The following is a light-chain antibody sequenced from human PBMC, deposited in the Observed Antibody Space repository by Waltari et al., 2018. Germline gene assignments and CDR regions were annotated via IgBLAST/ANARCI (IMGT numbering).Light chain of an antibody. V-gene: IGKV3-11*01. CDR1: QSVSSY. J-gene: IGKJ4*01. CDR2: DAS. Sequence: EIVLTQSPATLSLSPGERATLSCRASQSVSSYLAWYQQKPGQAPRLLIYDASTRATGIPARFIGSGSGTDFTLTISSLEPEDFAVYYCQQRSNWPSTFGGGTKVEIK. CDR3: QQRSNWPST.